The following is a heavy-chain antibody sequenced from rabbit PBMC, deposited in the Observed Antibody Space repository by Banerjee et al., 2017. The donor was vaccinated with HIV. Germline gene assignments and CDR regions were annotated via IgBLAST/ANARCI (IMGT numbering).Heavy chain of an antibody. Sequence: EQLVESGGGLVQPGGSLKLSCKASGFDFSSYGVSWVRQAPGKGLEWIGYITYGGSTFYASGAKGRFTISRTSTTVDLKMTSLTAADTATYFCAKTYGGSSSYYYFNLWGPGTLVTVS. V-gene: IGHV1S21*01. J-gene: IGHJ4*01. CDR2: ITYGGST. CDR1: GFDFSSYG. CDR3: AKTYGGSSSYYYFNL. D-gene: IGHD1-1*01.